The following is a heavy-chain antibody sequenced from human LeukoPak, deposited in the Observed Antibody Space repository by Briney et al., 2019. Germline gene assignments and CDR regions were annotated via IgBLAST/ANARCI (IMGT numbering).Heavy chain of an antibody. D-gene: IGHD1-14*01. V-gene: IGHV4-59*01. CDR2: IYYSGST. CDR3: ARELYNHRDY. J-gene: IGHJ4*02. CDR1: GGSISSYY. Sequence: SETLSLTCTVSGGSISSYYWSWLRQPPGKGLEWIGYIYYSGSTNYNPSLKSRVTISVGTSKNQFSLKLSSVTAADTAVYYCARELYNHRDYWGQGTLVTVSS.